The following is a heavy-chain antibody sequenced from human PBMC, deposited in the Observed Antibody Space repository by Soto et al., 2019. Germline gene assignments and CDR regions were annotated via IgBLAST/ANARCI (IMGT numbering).Heavy chain of an antibody. D-gene: IGHD3-22*01. V-gene: IGHV2-5*01. CDR3: ANRPTESSGYHLFDY. CDR2: IYWNDDK. CDR1: VCSLVTSGVG. Sequence: SGPPRVNPPQALTLPYDFSVCSLVTSGVGVGWIRQPPGQALEWLALIYWNDDKRYSPSLKSRLTITKDTSKNQMVLTMTKMEPVDTAKYYCANRPTESSGYHLFDYWGQGTLVTVYS. J-gene: IGHJ4*02.